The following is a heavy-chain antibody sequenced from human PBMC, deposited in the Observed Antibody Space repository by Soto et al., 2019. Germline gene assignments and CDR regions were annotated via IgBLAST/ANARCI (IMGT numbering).Heavy chain of an antibody. Sequence: HVQLQESCPGLVKPSESLSLTCTVSCGSMSSYYWSWIRQPPGKGLEWIGYIYYSGSTNYNPSLKSRVTISVDTSKHPFSLELGSVTAADTSLYSCARQPPGYCSGGSCYSPYSFDYWGQGTLGTVSS. CDR1: CGSMSSYY. CDR3: ARQPPGYCSGGSCYSPYSFDY. J-gene: IGHJ4*02. D-gene: IGHD2-15*01. V-gene: IGHV4-59*08. CDR2: IYYSGST.